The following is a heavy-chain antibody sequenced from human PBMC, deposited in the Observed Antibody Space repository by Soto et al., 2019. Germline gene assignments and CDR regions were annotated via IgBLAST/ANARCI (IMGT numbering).Heavy chain of an antibody. D-gene: IGHD1-26*01. CDR3: ARRLGFSGVGPSTSNWFDP. V-gene: IGHV3-11*01. Sequence: QVQLVESGGGLVKPGGSLRLSCAASGFTFTDYYMSWMRQAPGKGLEWLSYISSSGNTIFYATSVKGRFTIPRANAKNSLSLQMNSLAAEDTAVYYCARRLGFSGVGPSTSNWFDPWGQGTLVTVSS. CDR2: ISSSGNTI. CDR1: GFTFTDYY. J-gene: IGHJ5*02.